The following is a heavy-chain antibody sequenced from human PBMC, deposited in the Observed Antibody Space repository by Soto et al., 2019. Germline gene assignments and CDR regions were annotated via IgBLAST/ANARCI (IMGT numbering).Heavy chain of an antibody. CDR3: VRDNSVYDHEFDL. Sequence: PGGSLRLSCAASGFTFNNHWMHWVRQAPGEGLVWVSHIHSNGHYSTYADSVKSRFTISRDNAKNTLFLQMSSLRVEDTAIYYCVRDNSVYDHEFDLWGQGTLVTVSS. D-gene: IGHD5-12*01. V-gene: IGHV3-74*03. J-gene: IGHJ5*02. CDR1: GFTFNNHW. CDR2: IHSNGHYS.